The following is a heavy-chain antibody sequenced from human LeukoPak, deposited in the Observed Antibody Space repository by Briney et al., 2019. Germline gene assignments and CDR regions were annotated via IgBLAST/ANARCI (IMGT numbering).Heavy chain of an antibody. J-gene: IGHJ4*02. CDR3: ASSNEFYYDTSTYVDY. D-gene: IGHD3-22*01. Sequence: GGSLRLSCAASGFTFSSYGMSWVRQAPGKGLEWVSAISGSGGSTYYADSVKGRFTISRDNSKNTLYLQMNSLKPEDTAVYYCASSNEFYYDTSTYVDYWGQGTLVTVSS. CDR2: ISGSGGST. CDR1: GFTFSSYG. V-gene: IGHV3-23*01.